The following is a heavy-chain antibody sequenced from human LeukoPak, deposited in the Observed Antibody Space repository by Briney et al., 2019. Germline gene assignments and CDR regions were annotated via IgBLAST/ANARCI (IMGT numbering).Heavy chain of an antibody. CDR3: ARDQTTYLTTTEYKWFDP. CDR1: GFTFSTYS. V-gene: IGHV3-21*01. J-gene: IGHJ5*02. D-gene: IGHD1-1*01. Sequence: GGSLRLSCAASGFTFSTYSMNWVRQAPGKGLEWVASISSSSIYIHHADSVKGRFTISRDNAKNSLYLQMNSLRAEDTAVYYCARDQTTYLTTTEYKWFDPWGQGTLVTVSS. CDR2: ISSSSIYI.